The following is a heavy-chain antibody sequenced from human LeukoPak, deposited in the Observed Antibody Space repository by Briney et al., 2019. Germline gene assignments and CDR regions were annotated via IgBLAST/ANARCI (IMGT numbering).Heavy chain of an antibody. V-gene: IGHV3-30*18. CDR1: GFTFSTYG. D-gene: IGHD2-21*01. J-gene: IGHJ4*02. Sequence: GGSLRLSCAASGFTFSTYGMNWVRQAPGKGLEWVAVIAYDGSNRYYADSVKGRFTISRDNSKNTLYLQMNSLRTEDTAVYYCANEMWWPAGWYWGQATLVIVSS. CDR3: ANEMWWPAGWY. CDR2: IAYDGSNR.